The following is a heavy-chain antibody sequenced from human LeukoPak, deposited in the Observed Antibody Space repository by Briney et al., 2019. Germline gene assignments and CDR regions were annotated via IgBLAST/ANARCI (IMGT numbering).Heavy chain of an antibody. CDR3: ARDTGWSMTTVVKPQPGAFDI. CDR2: IYYSGST. D-gene: IGHD4-23*01. V-gene: IGHV4-39*02. J-gene: IGHJ3*02. CDR1: GGSISSSSYY. Sequence: SETLSLTCTVSGGSISSSSYYWGWIRQPPGKGLEWIGSIYYSGSTYYNPSLKSRVTISVDTSKNQFSLKLSSVTAADTAVYYCARDTGWSMTTVVKPQPGAFDIWGQGTMVTVSS.